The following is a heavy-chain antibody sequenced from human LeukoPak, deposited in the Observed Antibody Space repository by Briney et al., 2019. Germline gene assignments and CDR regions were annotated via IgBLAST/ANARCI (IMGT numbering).Heavy chain of an antibody. V-gene: IGHV4-38-2*01. J-gene: IGHJ4*02. D-gene: IGHD3-22*01. CDR3: ASTLPVYYYDSSGYYYDY. Sequence: SETLSLTCAVSGYSISSGYYWGRIRRPPGKGLEWIGSIYHSGSTYYNPSLKSRVTISVDTSKNQFSLKLSSVTAADTAVYYCASTLPVYYYDSSGYYYDYWGQGTLVTVSS. CDR2: IYHSGST. CDR1: GYSISSGYY.